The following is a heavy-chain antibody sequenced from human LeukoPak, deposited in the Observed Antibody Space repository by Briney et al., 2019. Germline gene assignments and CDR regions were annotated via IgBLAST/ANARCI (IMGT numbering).Heavy chain of an antibody. J-gene: IGHJ4*02. CDR3: ARSLTSYEPLCAY. Sequence: PGGSLRLSCAASGLTFSSFSFNWVRQGPGKGLEWVSSINTVASYIYYADSVKGRFTISRDNAKNSLYLQMNSLRVEDTAVYYCARSLTSYEPLCAYWGQGTQVTVSS. D-gene: IGHD3-3*01. CDR2: INTVASYI. V-gene: IGHV3-21*06. CDR1: GLTFSSFS.